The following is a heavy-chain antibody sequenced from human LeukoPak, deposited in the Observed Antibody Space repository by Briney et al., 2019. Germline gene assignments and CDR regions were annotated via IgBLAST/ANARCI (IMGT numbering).Heavy chain of an antibody. J-gene: IGHJ4*02. CDR3: AKNLRDGIAAYDY. D-gene: IGHD6-25*01. V-gene: IGHV3-9*01. CDR1: GFTFDDYA. Sequence: GRSLRLSCAASGFTFDDYAVHWVRQAPGKGLEWVSGISWNSGSIGYADSVKGRFTISRDNSKNTLYLQMNSLRAEDTAVYYCAKNLRDGIAAYDYWGQGTLVTVSS. CDR2: ISWNSGSI.